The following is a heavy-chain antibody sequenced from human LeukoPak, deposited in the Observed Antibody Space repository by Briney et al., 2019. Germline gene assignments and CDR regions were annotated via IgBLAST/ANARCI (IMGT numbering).Heavy chain of an antibody. CDR3: AKDGERYCSGGSCYSFFDY. CDR1: GFTFSSYS. V-gene: IGHV3-33*06. CDR2: IWYDGSNK. D-gene: IGHD2-15*01. J-gene: IGHJ4*02. Sequence: PGGSLRLSCAASGFTFSSYSMNWVRQAPGKGLEWVAVIWYDGSNKYYADSVKGRFTISRDNSKNTLYLQMNSLRAEDTAVYYCAKDGERYCSGGSCYSFFDYWGQGTLVTVSS.